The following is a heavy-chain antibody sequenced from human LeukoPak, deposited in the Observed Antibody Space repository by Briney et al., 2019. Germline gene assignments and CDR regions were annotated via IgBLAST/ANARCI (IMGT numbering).Heavy chain of an antibody. D-gene: IGHD4-17*01. V-gene: IGHV1-8*01. CDR2: MNPNSGNT. Sequence: ASVTVSFKASGYTFTIYDINWVRQAPGQGGEWMGWMNPNSGNTGYAQKFQGRVTMTRNTSISTAYMELSSLRSEDTAVYYCARGFRLRLWSDYGEYYYYYGMDVWGQGTTVTVSS. CDR1: GYTFTIYD. CDR3: ARGFRLRLWSDYGEYYYYYGMDV. J-gene: IGHJ6*02.